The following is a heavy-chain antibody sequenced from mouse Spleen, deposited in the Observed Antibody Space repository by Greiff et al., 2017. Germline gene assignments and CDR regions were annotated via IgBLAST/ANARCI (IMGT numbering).Heavy chain of an antibody. CDR1: GYSITSGYY. CDR2: ISYDGNN. J-gene: IGHJ3*01. CDR3: ARAIYYGDYWFAY. V-gene: IGHV3-6*01. Sequence: DVQLQESGPGLVKPSQSLSLTCSVTGYSITSGYYWNWIRQFPGNKLEWMGYISYDGNNNYNPSLKNRISITRDTSKNQFFLKLNSVTTEDTATYYCARAIYYGDYWFAYWGQGTLVTVSA. D-gene: IGHD2-13*01.